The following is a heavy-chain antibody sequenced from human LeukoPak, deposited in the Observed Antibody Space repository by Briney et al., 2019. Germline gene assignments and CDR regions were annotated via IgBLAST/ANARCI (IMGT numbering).Heavy chain of an antibody. D-gene: IGHD5-18*01. CDR1: GFTFSDYY. Sequence: GGSLRLSCAASGFTFSDYYMSWIRQAPGKGLEWVSYISSSGYTIYYADSVKGRFTISRDNSKNTLYLQMNSLRAEDTAVYYCAKAYSYEDAHDPNWFDPWGQGTLVTVSS. CDR3: AKAYSYEDAHDPNWFDP. V-gene: IGHV3-11*01. CDR2: ISSSGYTI. J-gene: IGHJ5*02.